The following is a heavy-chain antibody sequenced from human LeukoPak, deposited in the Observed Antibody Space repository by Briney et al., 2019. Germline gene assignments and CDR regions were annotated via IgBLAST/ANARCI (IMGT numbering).Heavy chain of an antibody. Sequence: SETLSLTCTVSGGSITSYYWNWIRQPAGKGLEWIGRIYASGSTNYNPSLKSRVTMSVDTPKNQFSLKLSSVTAADTAVYYCATGNWGFNFDYWGQGTLVTVSS. CDR3: ATGNWGFNFDY. CDR2: IYASGST. J-gene: IGHJ4*02. V-gene: IGHV4-4*07. D-gene: IGHD7-27*01. CDR1: GGSITSYY.